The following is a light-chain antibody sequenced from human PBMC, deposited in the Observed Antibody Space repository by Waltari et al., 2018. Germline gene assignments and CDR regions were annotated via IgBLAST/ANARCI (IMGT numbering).Light chain of an antibody. CDR3: QHYDSYSAT. V-gene: IGKV1-5*03. CDR2: KAS. Sequence: DIQRTQSPSTLSASVGDRVTITCRASQSISSWLAWYQQKPGKAPKLLIYKASNLESGVPSRFSGGGSGTEFTLTINSLQPDDFATYYCQHYDSYSATFGRGTKVEIK. CDR1: QSISSW. J-gene: IGKJ4*02.